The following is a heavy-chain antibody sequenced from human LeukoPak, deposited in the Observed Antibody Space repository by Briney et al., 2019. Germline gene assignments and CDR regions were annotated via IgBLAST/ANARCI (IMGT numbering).Heavy chain of an antibody. V-gene: IGHV3-30*03. J-gene: IGHJ5*02. CDR2: ISYDGSNK. D-gene: IGHD3-16*01. CDR3: ARPLHWGSRRGFNWFDP. Sequence: PGGSLRLSCAASGFTFSSYGMHWVRQAPGKGLEWVAVISYDGSNKYYADSVKGRFTISRDNSKNTLYLQMNSLRAEDTAVYYCARPLHWGSRRGFNWFDPWGQGTLVTVSS. CDR1: GFTFSSYG.